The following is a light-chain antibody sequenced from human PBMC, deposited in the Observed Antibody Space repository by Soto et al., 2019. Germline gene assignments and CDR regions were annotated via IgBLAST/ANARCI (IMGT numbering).Light chain of an antibody. CDR1: QGIGNW. V-gene: IGKV1-12*01. CDR3: QQANGFPFT. Sequence: DLPMTQTPSSVSASVGDRVTITCRASQGIGNWLAWYQQKLGKAPKLLIYAVPSLQSGVPSRFSATLSETDGTINISSLKTEDCETYDGQQANGFPFTFGQGTRLEI. CDR2: AVP. J-gene: IGKJ5*01.